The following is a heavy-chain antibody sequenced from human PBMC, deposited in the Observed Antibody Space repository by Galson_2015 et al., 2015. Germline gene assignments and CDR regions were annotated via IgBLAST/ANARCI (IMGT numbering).Heavy chain of an antibody. CDR3: ARQILDFDFRSGYYSTNLDY. V-gene: IGHV3-21*01. CDR1: EFTFSSYY. Sequence: SLRLSCAASEFTFSSYYMSWVRQAPGKGLEWVSSISSTTTYIYYADSVKGRFTISRDNAKNSLYLQMNSLGAEDTAVYYCARQILDFDFRSGYYSTNLDYWGQGTLVTVSS. D-gene: IGHD3-3*01. J-gene: IGHJ4*02. CDR2: ISSTTTYI.